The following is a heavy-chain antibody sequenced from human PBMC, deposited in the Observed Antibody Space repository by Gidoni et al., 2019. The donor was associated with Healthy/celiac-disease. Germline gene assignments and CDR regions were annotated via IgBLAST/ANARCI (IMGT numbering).Heavy chain of an antibody. Sequence: EVRLLEAGGGVVQRGGSLRLSGAAAGVTLSSYAMSWVRQAPGKGLVWVSAISGSGGSPYYADSVTGRFTISRDNSKNTLYLQMNRLRAEDPAVYYCAKDREPMVTTFFDYWGQGTLVTVSS. CDR3: AKDREPMVTTFFDY. J-gene: IGHJ4*02. CDR2: ISGSGGSP. D-gene: IGHD5-18*01. CDR1: GVTLSSYA. V-gene: IGHV3-23*01.